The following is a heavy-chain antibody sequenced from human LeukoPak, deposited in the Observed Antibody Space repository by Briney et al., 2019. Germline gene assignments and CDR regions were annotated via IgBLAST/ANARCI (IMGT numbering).Heavy chain of an antibody. CDR2: IYYSAST. J-gene: IGHJ4*02. D-gene: IGHD5-18*01. CDR3: ARGSRGYSYG. V-gene: IGHV4-61*01. CDR1: GGSVSSGSYY. Sequence: SETLSLTCTVSGGSVSSGSYYWSWIRQPPGKGLEWTGYIYYSASTNYNPSLKSRVTISVDTSNNQFSLKLSSVTAADTAVYYCARGSRGYSYGWGQGTLVTVSS.